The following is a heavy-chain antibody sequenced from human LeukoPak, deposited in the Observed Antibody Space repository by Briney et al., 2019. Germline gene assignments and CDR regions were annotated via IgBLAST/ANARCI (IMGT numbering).Heavy chain of an antibody. V-gene: IGHV3-23*01. CDR3: AKSDYGGNSIKEYYFDY. CDR1: GFTFSSYA. Sequence: GGSLRLSCAASGFTFSSYAMSWVRQAPGKGLEWVSAISGSGGSTYYADSVKGRFTISRDNSKNTLYLQMNSLRAEDTAVYYCAKSDYGGNSIKEYYFDYWGQGTLVTVSS. CDR2: ISGSGGST. D-gene: IGHD4-23*01. J-gene: IGHJ4*02.